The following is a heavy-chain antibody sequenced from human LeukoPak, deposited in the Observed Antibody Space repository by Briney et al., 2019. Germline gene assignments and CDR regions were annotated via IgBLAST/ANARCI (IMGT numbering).Heavy chain of an antibody. Sequence: SETLSLTCTVSGDSISSSSFFWGWIRQPPGKGLEWIGAVYSENTYYNPSLKSRVSISVDTSKNQFSLTMSSVTAADTAVYFCARGLEVRARVGYHYYMDVWGKGTTVTVSS. CDR3: ARGLEVRARVGYHYYMDV. V-gene: IGHV4-39*07. J-gene: IGHJ6*03. CDR1: GDSISSSSFF. D-gene: IGHD1-26*01. CDR2: VYSENT.